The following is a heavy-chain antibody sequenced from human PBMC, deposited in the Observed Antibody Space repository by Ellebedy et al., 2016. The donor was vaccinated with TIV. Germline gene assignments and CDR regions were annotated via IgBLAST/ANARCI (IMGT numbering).Heavy chain of an antibody. Sequence: GESLKISCAGSGFTFSRHAMHWVRQAPGKGLEGVADISYDGSIKYYADSVEGRFTISRDNSKNTLYLQLNSLRFEDTAVYYCALPAARDTLFWPRLGDWGQGTLVTVSS. CDR3: ALPAARDTLFWPRLGD. D-gene: IGHD3-9*01. CDR2: ISYDGSIK. J-gene: IGHJ4*02. CDR1: GFTFSRHA. V-gene: IGHV3-30-3*01.